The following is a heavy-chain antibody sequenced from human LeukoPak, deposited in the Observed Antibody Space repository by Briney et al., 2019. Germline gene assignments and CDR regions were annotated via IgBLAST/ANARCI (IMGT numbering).Heavy chain of an antibody. CDR1: GYTLTELS. Sequence: GASVKVSCKVSGYTLTELSMHWVRQAPGKGGEGRGGFDPEDGETIYAQKFQRRVTMTEDTSTDTAYMELSSLRSEDTAVYYCATGFLGSRRHFDYWGQGTLVTVSS. CDR3: ATGFLGSRRHFDY. D-gene: IGHD2/OR15-2a*01. J-gene: IGHJ4*02. V-gene: IGHV1-24*01. CDR2: FDPEDGET.